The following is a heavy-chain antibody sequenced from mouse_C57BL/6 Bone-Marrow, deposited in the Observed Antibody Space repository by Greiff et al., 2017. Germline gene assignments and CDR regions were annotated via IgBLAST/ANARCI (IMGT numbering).Heavy chain of an antibody. CDR1: GYTLTSYW. V-gene: IGHV1-55*01. CDR3: AHSSGPLAMDY. J-gene: IGHJ4*01. D-gene: IGHD3-2*02. Sequence: QVQLQQPGAELVKPGASVKMSCKASGYTLTSYWITWVKQRPGQGLEWIGDIYPGSGSTNYNEKFKSKATLTVDTSSSTAYMQLSSLTSEDSAVYYCAHSSGPLAMDYWGQGTSVTVSS. CDR2: IYPGSGST.